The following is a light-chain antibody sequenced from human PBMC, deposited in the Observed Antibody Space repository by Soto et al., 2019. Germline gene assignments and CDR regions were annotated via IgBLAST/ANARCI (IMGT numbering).Light chain of an antibody. CDR2: WAS. CDR1: QSVLYSPNNKNY. Sequence: IVMTQSPDSLAVSLGERATINCKSSQSVLYSPNNKNYLAWYQHKPGQRPKMLIYWASIREAGVPDRFSGSGSGTDFTLTISSLQSEDVAVYYCQQYYTNSWSFGQGTKVDIK. J-gene: IGKJ1*01. CDR3: QQYYTNSWS. V-gene: IGKV4-1*01.